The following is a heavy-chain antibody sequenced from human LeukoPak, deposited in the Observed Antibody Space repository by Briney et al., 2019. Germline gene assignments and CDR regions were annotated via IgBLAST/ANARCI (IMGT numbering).Heavy chain of an antibody. V-gene: IGHV1-46*01. J-gene: IGHJ4*02. CDR2: INPSGGST. CDR3: ARGDYGDYVFDY. Sequence: ASVKVSCKASGGTFSSYAISWVRQAPGQGLEWMGIINPSGGSTSYAQKFQGRVTMTRDTSTSTVYMELSSLRSEDTAVYYCARGDYGDYVFDYWGQGTLVTVSS. CDR1: GGTFSSYA. D-gene: IGHD4-17*01.